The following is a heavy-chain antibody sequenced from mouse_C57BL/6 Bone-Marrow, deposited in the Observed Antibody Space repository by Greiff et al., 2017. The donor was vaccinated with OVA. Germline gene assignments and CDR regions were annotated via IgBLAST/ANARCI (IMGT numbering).Heavy chain of an antibody. D-gene: IGHD1-1*01. CDR3: ARGILRLYCDV. J-gene: IGHJ1*03. Sequence: VQLKESGPGLVKPSQSLSLTCSVTGYSITSGYYWNWIRQFPGNKLEWMGYISYDGSNNYNPSLKNRISITRDTSKNQFFLKLNSVTTEDTATYYCARGILRLYCDVWGTGTTVTVSS. V-gene: IGHV3-6*01. CDR1: GYSITSGYY. CDR2: ISYDGSN.